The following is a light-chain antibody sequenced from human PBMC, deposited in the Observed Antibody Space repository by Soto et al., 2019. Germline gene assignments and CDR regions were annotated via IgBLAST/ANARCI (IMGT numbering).Light chain of an antibody. CDR1: SSDVGGYNY. Sequence: QSVLTQPASVSGSPGQSITISCTGTSSDVGGYNYVSWYQQHPGKAPKLMMYEVSNRPSGVSNRFSGSRSGNTASLTISGLQAEYEADYYCSSYTSSSTVVFGGGTKLTVL. J-gene: IGLJ2*01. CDR2: EVS. CDR3: SSYTSSSTVV. V-gene: IGLV2-14*01.